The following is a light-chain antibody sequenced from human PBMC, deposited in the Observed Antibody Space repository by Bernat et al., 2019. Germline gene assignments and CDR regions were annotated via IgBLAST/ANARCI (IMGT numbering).Light chain of an antibody. V-gene: IGLV3-21*04. J-gene: IGLJ1*01. CDR3: QVWDGATAHFV. CDR2: SDS. Sequence: YVLTQPPSVSGAPGETASVSCEGDNIGYKSVHWYQQKPGQAPVLLIYSDSAQPSGIPERFSGSNSGNTATLTINRVESGDEADYYCQVWDGATAHFVFGTGTHVTVL. CDR1: NIGYKS.